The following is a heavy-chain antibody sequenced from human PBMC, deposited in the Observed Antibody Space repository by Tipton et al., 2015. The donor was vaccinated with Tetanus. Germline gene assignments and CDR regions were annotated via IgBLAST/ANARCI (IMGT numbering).Heavy chain of an antibody. J-gene: IGHJ4*02. D-gene: IGHD6-13*01. CDR1: GGSISSGGYY. Sequence: TLSLTCTVSGGSISSGGYYWSWIRQHPGKGLEWIGYIYYSGSTYYNPSLKSRVTISVDTSKNHLSLKLPSVTAADTAVYFCARGSRSSWYILDYWGQGTLVTVSS. V-gene: IGHV4-31*03. CDR3: ARGSRSSWYILDY. CDR2: IYYSGST.